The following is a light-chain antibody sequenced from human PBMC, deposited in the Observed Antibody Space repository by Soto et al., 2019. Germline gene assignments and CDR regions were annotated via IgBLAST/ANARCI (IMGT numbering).Light chain of an antibody. Sequence: ESVLTQSPGTLSLSPGERATLSCRASQSVSSNYLAWYQQKPGQAPRLLIYGAYTRATGIPDRFSGSGSGTEFTLTISSLQSEDFAVYHCQQYNDWPPLTCGGGTKVDIK. CDR2: GAY. V-gene: IGKV3D-15*01. J-gene: IGKJ4*01. CDR3: QQYNDWPPLT. CDR1: QSVSSN.